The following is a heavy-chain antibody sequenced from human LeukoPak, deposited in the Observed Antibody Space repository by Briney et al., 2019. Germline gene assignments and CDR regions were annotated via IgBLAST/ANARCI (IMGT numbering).Heavy chain of an antibody. CDR1: GYSISSGYY. J-gene: IGHJ5*02. D-gene: IGHD4-17*01. CDR2: IYHSGST. Sequence: SETLSLTCTVSGYSISSGYYWGWIRQPPGKGLEWIGSIYHSGSTYYNPPLKSRVTISVDTSKNQFSLKLSSVTAADTAVYYCARGQDYGDYVRGVLWFDPWGQGTLVTVSS. V-gene: IGHV4-38-2*02. CDR3: ARGQDYGDYVRGVLWFDP.